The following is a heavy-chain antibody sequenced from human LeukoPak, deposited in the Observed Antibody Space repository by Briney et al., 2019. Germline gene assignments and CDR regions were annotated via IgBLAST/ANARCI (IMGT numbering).Heavy chain of an antibody. CDR3: ARYSGSYYYDSSGYPTGDY. Sequence: GASVKVSCKASGYTFTSYGISWVRQAPGQGLEWMGWISAYNGNTNYAQKLQGRVTMTTDTSTSTAYMELRSLRSDDTAVYYCARYSGSYYYDSSGYPTGDYWGQGTLVTVSS. CDR1: GYTFTSYG. CDR2: ISAYNGNT. J-gene: IGHJ4*02. D-gene: IGHD3-22*01. V-gene: IGHV1-18*01.